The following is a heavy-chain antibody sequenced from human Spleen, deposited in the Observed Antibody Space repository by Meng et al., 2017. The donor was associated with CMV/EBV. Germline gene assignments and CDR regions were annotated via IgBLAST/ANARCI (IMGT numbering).Heavy chain of an antibody. J-gene: IGHJ6*02. CDR1: GGSISSSNW. CDR2: IYHSGST. D-gene: IGHD2-2*01. CDR3: ARVGCSSTSCYHASGGGGNYYYGMDV. Sequence: SETLSLTCAVSGGSISSSNWWSWVRQPPGKGLEWIGEIYHSGSTNYNPSLKSRVTMSLATSKNQFSLKLSSVTAADTAVYYCARVGCSSTSCYHASGGGGNYYYGMDVWGQGTTVTVSS. V-gene: IGHV4-4*02.